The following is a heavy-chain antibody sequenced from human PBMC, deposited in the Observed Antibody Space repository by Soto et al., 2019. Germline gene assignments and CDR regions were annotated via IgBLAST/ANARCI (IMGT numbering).Heavy chain of an antibody. Sequence: EVQLVESGGGLVQPGGSLRLSCVASGFTFWGDWMSWVRQAPGKGLEWVANIKQDGSAKQYLDSVRGRFTISRDNSKNSVYLQINSLRAEDTALYYCARDFYGGFSYGPGDNWGQGTLVTVSS. CDR1: GFTFWGDW. CDR2: IKQDGSAK. V-gene: IGHV3-7*01. J-gene: IGHJ4*02. D-gene: IGHD2-15*01. CDR3: ARDFYGGFSYGPGDN.